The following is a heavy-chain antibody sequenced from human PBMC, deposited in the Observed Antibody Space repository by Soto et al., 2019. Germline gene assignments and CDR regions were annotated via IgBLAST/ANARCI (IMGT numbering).Heavy chain of an antibody. CDR3: ARAVLEVGQWLADLSYGMDV. Sequence: ASVKVSCKASGYTFTSYGISWVRQAPGQGLEWMGWISTYNGNTNYAQKLQGRVTMTTDTSTSTAYMELRSLRSDDTAVYYCARAVLEVGQWLADLSYGMDVWGQGTTVTVSS. CDR1: GYTFTSYG. D-gene: IGHD6-19*01. V-gene: IGHV1-18*01. CDR2: ISTYNGNT. J-gene: IGHJ6*02.